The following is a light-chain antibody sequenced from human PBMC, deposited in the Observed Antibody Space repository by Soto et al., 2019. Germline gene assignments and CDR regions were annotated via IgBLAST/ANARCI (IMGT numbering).Light chain of an antibody. J-gene: IGKJ1*01. V-gene: IGKV1-13*02. CDR3: QQYNTYPWT. CDR2: DAS. Sequence: AIRLTQSPSSPSASVGDRVTITCRASQGINSTLAWYQQKPGKAPNLLIYDASSLESGVPSRFSGGGSGTEVTLTISSLQPDDFATYYCQQYNTYPWTFGQGTKVDI. CDR1: QGINST.